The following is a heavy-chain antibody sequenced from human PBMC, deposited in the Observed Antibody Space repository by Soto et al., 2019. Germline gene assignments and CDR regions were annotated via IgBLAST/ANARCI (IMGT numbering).Heavy chain of an antibody. CDR2: IIPIFGTA. CDR1: GGTFSSYA. V-gene: IGHV1-69*06. J-gene: IGHJ6*02. CDR3: ARSKVGSSSVRAYYYGLDV. D-gene: IGHD6-6*01. Sequence: SVRVSCKASGGTFSSYAISWVRQAPGQGLEWMGGIIPIFGTANYAQKSQGRVTITADKSTSTAYMELSSLRSEDTAVYYCARSKVGSSSVRAYYYGLDVWGQGTTVTVSS.